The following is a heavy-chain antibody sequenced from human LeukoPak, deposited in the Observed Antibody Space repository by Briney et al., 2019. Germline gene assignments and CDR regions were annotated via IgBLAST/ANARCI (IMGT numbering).Heavy chain of an antibody. CDR1: GGSISSGGYY. Sequence: SQTLSLTCTVSGGSISSGGYYWSWIRQHPGKGLEWIGYIYYSGSTYYNPSLKGRVTISVDTSKNQFSLKLSSVTAADTAVYYSARDLSGYGDFDYWGQGTLVTVSS. CDR3: ARDLSGYGDFDY. V-gene: IGHV4-31*03. J-gene: IGHJ4*02. D-gene: IGHD4-17*01. CDR2: IYYSGST.